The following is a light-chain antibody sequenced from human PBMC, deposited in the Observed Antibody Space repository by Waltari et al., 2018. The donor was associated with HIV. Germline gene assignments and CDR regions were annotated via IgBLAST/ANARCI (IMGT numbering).Light chain of an antibody. CDR3: QTWGTGIRV. CDR2: LNSDGSH. J-gene: IGLJ1*01. Sequence: QLVLTQSPSASASLGASVKLTCTLTSGHRSSAIAWHQQQPEKGTRYLMKLNSDGSHSKGDGIPDRFSGSSSGAERYLTISSLQSEDEADYYCQTWGTGIRVFGTGTKVTVL. V-gene: IGLV4-69*01. CDR1: SGHRSSA.